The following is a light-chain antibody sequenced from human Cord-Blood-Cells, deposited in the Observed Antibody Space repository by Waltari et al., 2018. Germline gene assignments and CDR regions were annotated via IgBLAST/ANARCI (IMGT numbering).Light chain of an antibody. CDR3: QQYYSTPLT. V-gene: IGKV4-1*01. Sequence: DIVMTQSPDSLXXXXXXXATXNCKSSQSVLYSSNNKNYLAWYQQKPGQPPKLLIYWASTRESGVPDRFSGSGSGTDFTLTISSLQAEDVAVYYCQQYYSTPLTFGGGTKVEIK. CDR1: QSVLYSSNNKNY. J-gene: IGKJ4*01. CDR2: WAS.